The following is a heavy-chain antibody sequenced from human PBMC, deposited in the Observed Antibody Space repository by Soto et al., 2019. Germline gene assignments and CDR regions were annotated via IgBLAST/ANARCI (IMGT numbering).Heavy chain of an antibody. CDR3: AKVADAKISIVYTRPTKHKTYYFDY. CDR2: ISGSGGST. CDR1: GFTFSSYA. V-gene: IGHV3-23*01. D-gene: IGHD1-26*01. J-gene: IGHJ4*02. Sequence: GGSLRLSCAASGFTFSSYAMSWVRQAPGKGLEWVSAISGSGGSTYYADSVKGRFTISRDNSKNTLYLQMNSLRAEDTAVYYCAKVADAKISIVYTRPTKHKTYYFDYWGQGTLVTVSS.